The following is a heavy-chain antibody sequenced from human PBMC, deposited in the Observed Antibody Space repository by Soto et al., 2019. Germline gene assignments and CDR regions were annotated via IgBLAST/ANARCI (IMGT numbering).Heavy chain of an antibody. J-gene: IGHJ6*02. V-gene: IGHV3-30-3*01. D-gene: IGHD2-15*01. CDR2: ISYDGSNK. CDR1: GFTFSSYA. CDR3: ARGFEPTRLSHIVVGVPKTAVVYYYGMDV. Sequence: QVQLVESGGGVVQPGRSLRLSCAASGFTFSSYAMHWVRQAPGKGLEWVAVISYDGSNKYYADSVKGRFTISRDNSKNTLYLKMNSQRAEDTALYYCARGFEPTRLSHIVVGVPKTAVVYYYGMDVWGQGTTVTVSS.